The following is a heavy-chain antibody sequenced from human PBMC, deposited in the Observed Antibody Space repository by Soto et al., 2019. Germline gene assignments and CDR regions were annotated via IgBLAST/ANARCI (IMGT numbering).Heavy chain of an antibody. V-gene: IGHV1-3*01. CDR3: ARPHFSSSYYFDY. CDR2: INAGNGNT. J-gene: IGHJ4*02. D-gene: IGHD6-13*01. CDR1: GYTLTELS. Sequence: ASVKVSCKVSGYTLTELSMHWVRQAPGKGLEWMGWINAGNGNTKYSQKFQGRVTITRDTSASTAYMELSSLRSEDTAVYYCARPHFSSSYYFDYCGQGTLVTVSS.